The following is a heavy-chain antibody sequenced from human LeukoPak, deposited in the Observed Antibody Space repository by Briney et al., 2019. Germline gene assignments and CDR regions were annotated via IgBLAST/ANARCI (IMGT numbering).Heavy chain of an antibody. CDR2: VSGIGGAT. J-gene: IGHJ4*02. CDR3: AKVRGYNFDYEVDF. CDR1: GFTFSSYD. V-gene: IGHV3-23*01. D-gene: IGHD5-18*01. Sequence: GGSLRLSCAASGFTFSSYDMSWVRQAPGKGLEWVSGVSGIGGATNYADSVKGRFTISRDNSKDTLYLQMNSLRAEDTAVYYCAKVRGYNFDYEVDFWGQGTLVTVSS.